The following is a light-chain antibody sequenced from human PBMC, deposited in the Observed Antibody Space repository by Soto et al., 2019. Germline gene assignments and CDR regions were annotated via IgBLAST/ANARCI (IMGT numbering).Light chain of an antibody. Sequence: QSVLTPPPSATGTPGQRVTISCYGSSSNIGSNYVYWYQQLPGTAPNLLIYRNNQRPSGVPDRFSGSKSGTSASLAISGLRSEDEADYYCAAWDDSLSGNYVFGTGTKVTVL. J-gene: IGLJ1*01. CDR1: SSNIGSNY. V-gene: IGLV1-47*01. CDR2: RNN. CDR3: AAWDDSLSGNYV.